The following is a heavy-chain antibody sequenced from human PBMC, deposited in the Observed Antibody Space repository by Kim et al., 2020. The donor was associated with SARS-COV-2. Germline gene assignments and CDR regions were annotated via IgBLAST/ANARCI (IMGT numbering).Heavy chain of an antibody. CDR3: AKGGISLVRGSFDY. D-gene: IGHD3-10*01. J-gene: IGHJ4*02. Sequence: GGSLRLSCAASGFTFSSHAMSWVRQAPGKRLEWISAISGSGGRSVDIHYADSVKGRFTISRDNSRNTLYLQINSLRAEGTAVYFCAKGGISLVRGSFDYWGQGTLVTVSS. CDR1: GFTFSSHA. V-gene: IGHV3-23*01. CDR2: ISGSGGRSVDI.